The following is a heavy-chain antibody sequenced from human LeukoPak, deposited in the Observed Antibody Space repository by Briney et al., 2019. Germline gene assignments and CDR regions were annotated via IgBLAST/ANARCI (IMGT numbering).Heavy chain of an antibody. J-gene: IGHJ4*02. CDR1: GFTFSSNW. CDR2: IKQDGSEI. V-gene: IGHV3-7*03. Sequence: GGSLRLSCAASGFTFSSNWMHWVRQAPGKGLEWVANIKQDGSEISYVDSVKGRFTISRDNAKNSLYLQMNSLRAEDTAVYYCVRGNPFGGYWGQGTLVTVSS. CDR3: VRGNPFGGY. D-gene: IGHD2-15*01.